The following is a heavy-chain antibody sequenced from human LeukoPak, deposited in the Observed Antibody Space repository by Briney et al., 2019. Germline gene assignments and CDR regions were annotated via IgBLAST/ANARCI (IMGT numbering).Heavy chain of an antibody. Sequence: GESLKISCKGSGYRFTNYWLGWVRQMPGKGLEWMGIIYPGDSDTRYNPSFQGQVTISADRSFSSAYVQWSSLKASGTAMYYCARLLSNGYGPDRYFDYWGQGTLVTVSS. V-gene: IGHV5-51*01. J-gene: IGHJ4*02. CDR1: GYRFTNYW. CDR3: ARLLSNGYGPDRYFDY. D-gene: IGHD5-18*01. CDR2: IYPGDSDT.